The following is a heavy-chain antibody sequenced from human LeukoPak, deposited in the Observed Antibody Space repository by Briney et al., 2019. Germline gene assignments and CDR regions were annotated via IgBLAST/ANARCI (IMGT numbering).Heavy chain of an antibody. J-gene: IGHJ5*02. D-gene: IGHD5-18*01. CDR2: IFYSGST. V-gene: IGHV4-39*07. Sequence: SETLSLTCTVSSGSISTSNYYWGWVRQPPGKALEWIGNIFYSGSTYYSPSLKSRVTISLDTSRNQFSLKLNSVTAADTAVYYCARGALRGYSYGRVPNWFDPWGQGTLVTVSS. CDR3: ARGALRGYSYGRVPNWFDP. CDR1: SGSISTSNYY.